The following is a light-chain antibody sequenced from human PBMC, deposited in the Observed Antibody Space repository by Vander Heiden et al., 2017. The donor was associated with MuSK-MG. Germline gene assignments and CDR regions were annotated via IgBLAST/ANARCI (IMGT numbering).Light chain of an antibody. Sequence: DIQMTQSPSSVSASVGDRVTITCRASQAISDWLAWYQQQPGKAPKLLIYAASTLQSGVPSSFSGSGSGTDFTLTINSLQPEDFATYYCQQAHSFPRTFGQGTQLEIK. V-gene: IGKV1-12*01. CDR2: AAS. CDR1: QAISDW. J-gene: IGKJ2*01. CDR3: QQAHSFPRT.